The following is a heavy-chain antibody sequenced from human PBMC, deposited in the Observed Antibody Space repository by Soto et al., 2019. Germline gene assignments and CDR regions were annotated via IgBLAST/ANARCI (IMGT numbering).Heavy chain of an antibody. D-gene: IGHD1-26*01. V-gene: IGHV3-30*18. J-gene: IGHJ6*02. Sequence: QVQLVESGGGVVQPGRSLRLSCAVSGITFSGYGMHWVRQAPGKGLDWVSLISYDGNHKYYADSVKGRFTISRDNSKNTLYLQMNSLRPEDTAVYYCAKDRAGYSLGMDVWGQGTTVTVSS. CDR2: ISYDGNHK. CDR3: AKDRAGYSLGMDV. CDR1: GITFSGYG.